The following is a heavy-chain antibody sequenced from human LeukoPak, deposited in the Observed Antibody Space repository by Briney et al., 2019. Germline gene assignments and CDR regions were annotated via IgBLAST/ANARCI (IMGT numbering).Heavy chain of an antibody. CDR1: GFRFGDHW. Sequence: GGSLRLSCAASGFRFGDHWMTWARHVPGKGLEWVANIKQDGAEKQYAESVEGRFIVSRDNAKNSLYLEMDSLKVEDTAEYYCARVGAWDLQRVFDYWGQGTLVTVSS. CDR3: ARVGAWDLQRVFDY. J-gene: IGHJ4*02. CDR2: IKQDGAEK. V-gene: IGHV3-7*01. D-gene: IGHD1-26*01.